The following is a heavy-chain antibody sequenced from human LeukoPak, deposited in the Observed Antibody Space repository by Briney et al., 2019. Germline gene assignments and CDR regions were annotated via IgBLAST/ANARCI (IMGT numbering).Heavy chain of an antibody. Sequence: GASVKVSCKASGYTFTSYDINWGRQATGQGLEWMGWMNPNSGNTGYAQKFQGRVTITRKTSISTAYMEMSSLRSEDTAVYYCARRTAYYDFWSGYYTGAFDIWGQGTMVTVSS. J-gene: IGHJ3*02. V-gene: IGHV1-8*03. CDR2: MNPNSGNT. CDR1: GYTFTSYD. D-gene: IGHD3-3*01. CDR3: ARRTAYYDFWSGYYTGAFDI.